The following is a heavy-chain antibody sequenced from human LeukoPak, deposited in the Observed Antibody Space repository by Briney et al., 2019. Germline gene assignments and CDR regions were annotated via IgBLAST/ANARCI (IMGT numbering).Heavy chain of an antibody. CDR2: IYHSGST. CDR1: GGSISSGGYY. D-gene: IGHD1-26*01. J-gene: IGHJ4*02. V-gene: IGHV4-30-2*01. CDR3: ARVVGATTGFDY. Sequence: PSETLSLTCTVSGGSISSGGYYWSWLRQPPGKGLEWIGYIYHSGSTYYNPSLKSRVTISVDRSKNQFSLKLSPVTAADTAVYYCARVVGATTGFDYWGQGTLVTVSS.